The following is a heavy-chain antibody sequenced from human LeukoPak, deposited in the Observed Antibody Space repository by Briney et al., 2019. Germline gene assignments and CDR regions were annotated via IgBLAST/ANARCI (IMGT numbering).Heavy chain of an antibody. V-gene: IGHV3-23*01. Sequence: GGSLRLSCAASGFTFSSHAMSWVRQAQGKGLEWVSSIGGSGKNTFYADAVKGRFTISRDNSKDTLYLQMNSLRAEDTAVYYCAKDLETINPTMDWGQGTLVTVSS. CDR2: IGGSGKNT. CDR3: AKDLETINPTMD. J-gene: IGHJ4*02. CDR1: GFTFSSHA. D-gene: IGHD3-10*01.